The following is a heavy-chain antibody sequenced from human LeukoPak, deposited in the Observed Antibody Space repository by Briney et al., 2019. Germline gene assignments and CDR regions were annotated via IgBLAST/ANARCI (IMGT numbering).Heavy chain of an antibody. V-gene: IGHV5-51*01. CDR3: ARLYYHASDYSDY. D-gene: IGHD3-22*01. CDR1: VFRFTSYT. CDR2: IYPDDSDT. Sequence: GGPLHISAKASVFRFTSYTSAWSGKIPEKGLEWMGNIYPDDSDTRYSPPFQGQVTISGDKSINTASLPWSSLKASDTAMYYCARLYYHASDYSDYWGQGTLVTVSS. J-gene: IGHJ4*02.